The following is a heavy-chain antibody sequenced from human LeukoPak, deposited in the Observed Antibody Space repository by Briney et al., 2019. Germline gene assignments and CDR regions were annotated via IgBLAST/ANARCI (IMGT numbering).Heavy chain of an antibody. CDR3: ASSTYYYDSSGYYLADDAFDI. D-gene: IGHD3-22*01. CDR1: GYTFTSYG. J-gene: IGHJ3*02. Sequence: ASVKVSCKASGYTFTSYGISWVRQAPGQGLEWMGWISAYNGNTNYAQKLQGRVTMTTDTSTSTAYMELRSLRSDDTAVYYCASSTYYYDSSGYYLADDAFDIWGQGTMVTVSS. V-gene: IGHV1-18*01. CDR2: ISAYNGNT.